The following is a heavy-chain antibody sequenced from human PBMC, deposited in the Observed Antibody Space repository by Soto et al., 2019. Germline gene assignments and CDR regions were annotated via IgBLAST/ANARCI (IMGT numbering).Heavy chain of an antibody. D-gene: IGHD3-22*01. Sequence: GASVKVSCKASGYTFTSYGISWVRQAPGQGLEWMGWISAYNGNTNYAQKLQGRVTMTTDTSTSTAYMELWSLRSDDTAVYYCARDEYYYDSSGYWPSDYWGQGTLVTVSS. CDR2: ISAYNGNT. V-gene: IGHV1-18*01. CDR3: ARDEYYYDSSGYWPSDY. CDR1: GYTFTSYG. J-gene: IGHJ4*02.